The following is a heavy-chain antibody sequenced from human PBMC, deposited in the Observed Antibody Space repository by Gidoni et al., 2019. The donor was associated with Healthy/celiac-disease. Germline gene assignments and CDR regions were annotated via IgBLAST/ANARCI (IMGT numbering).Heavy chain of an antibody. J-gene: IGHJ4*02. V-gene: IGHV2-26*01. CDR2: IFSKDEK. CDR3: ARSTRYDFWSGYSSLDY. Sequence: QVTLTESGPVLVKPTETLTLTCTVSGFSLSNARMGVSWIRQPPGKALEWLAHIFSKDEKAYSTSLKSRRTISKDTSKSQVVLTMTNMDPVETATYYCARSTRYDFWSGYSSLDYWGQGTLVTVSS. CDR1: GFSLSNARMG. D-gene: IGHD3-3*01.